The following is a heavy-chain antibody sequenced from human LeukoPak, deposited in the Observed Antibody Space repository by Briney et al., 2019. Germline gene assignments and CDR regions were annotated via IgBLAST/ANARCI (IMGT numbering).Heavy chain of an antibody. CDR3: ARTSSSDDY. D-gene: IGHD6-6*01. Sequence: SETLSLTCTVSGGSISSGGYYWSWIRQPPGKGLEWIGYIYHSGSTYYNPSLKSRVTISVDRSKNQFSLKLSSVTAADTAVYYCARTSSSDDYWGQGTLVTVSS. CDR1: GGSISSGGYY. V-gene: IGHV4-30-2*01. CDR2: IYHSGST. J-gene: IGHJ4*02.